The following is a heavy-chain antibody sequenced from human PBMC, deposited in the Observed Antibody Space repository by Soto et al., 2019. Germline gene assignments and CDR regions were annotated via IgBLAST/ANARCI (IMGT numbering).Heavy chain of an antibody. Sequence: GGSLRLSCAASGFTFSTYSINWVRQAPGKGLEWISYISDNSSVIYYADAVKSRITINPDTSKNQFSLQLSSVIPEDTAVYYCAGETDYYGSGSFSYWGQGTLVTVSS. D-gene: IGHD3-10*01. J-gene: IGHJ4*02. CDR3: AGETDYYGSGSFSY. V-gene: IGHV3-48*01. CDR2: ISDNSSVI. CDR1: GFTFSTYS.